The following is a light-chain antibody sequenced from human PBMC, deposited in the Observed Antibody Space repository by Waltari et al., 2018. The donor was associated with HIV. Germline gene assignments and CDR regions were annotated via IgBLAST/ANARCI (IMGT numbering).Light chain of an antibody. Sequence: QSALTQPASVSGSPGQSITISCPGTTNDVGHYNYVSWYQHPPGKVPKLIIYAVKNRPAGISGRFSGSKSANTASLAIAGLQPEDEADYYCSSYTNSDTYVFGSGTKVTVL. CDR2: AVK. J-gene: IGLJ1*01. CDR1: TNDVGHYNY. V-gene: IGLV2-14*01. CDR3: SSYTNSDTYV.